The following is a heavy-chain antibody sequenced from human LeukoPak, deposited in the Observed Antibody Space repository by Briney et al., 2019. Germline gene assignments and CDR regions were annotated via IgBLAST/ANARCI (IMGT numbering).Heavy chain of an antibody. CDR1: GFTFSKYW. CDR2: IKHDGSEK. V-gene: IGHV3-7*02. J-gene: IGHJ1*01. Sequence: GGSLRLSCAASGFTFSKYWMTWVRQAAGKGPEWVPSIKHDGSEKYCVDSVKGRFSVSRDNGQNTGYLQMNSLRVDDTGVYFCLAWASPTPYWGPGTPVAVSS. CDR3: LAWASPTPY. D-gene: IGHD1-26*01.